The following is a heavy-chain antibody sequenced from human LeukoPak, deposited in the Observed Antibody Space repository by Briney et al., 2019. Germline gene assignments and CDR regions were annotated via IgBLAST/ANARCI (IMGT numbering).Heavy chain of an antibody. D-gene: IGHD3-22*01. CDR2: IGGSGGGT. CDR3: AKHYYDSSGYSGFDY. V-gene: IGHV3-23*01. Sequence: PGGSLTLSCAASGFTFSSYGMSWVRQAPGKGLEWVSAIGGSGGGTYYADSVKGRFTISRDNSKNTLYLQMNSLRADDTAVYYCAKHYYDSSGYSGFDYWGQGTLVTVSS. J-gene: IGHJ4*02. CDR1: GFTFSSYG.